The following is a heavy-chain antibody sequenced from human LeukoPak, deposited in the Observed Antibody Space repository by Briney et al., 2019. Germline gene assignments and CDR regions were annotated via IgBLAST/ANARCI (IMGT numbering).Heavy chain of an antibody. CDR2: ISAYNGNT. CDR1: GGTFSSYA. Sequence: ASVKVSCKASGGTFSSYAISWVRQAPGQGLEWMGWISAYNGNTNYAQKLQGRVTMTTDTSTSTAHMELRSLRSDDTAVYYCARMGRTGYSSSWYGTAYYYGMDVWGQGTTVTVSS. J-gene: IGHJ6*02. D-gene: IGHD6-13*01. V-gene: IGHV1-18*01. CDR3: ARMGRTGYSSSWYGTAYYYGMDV.